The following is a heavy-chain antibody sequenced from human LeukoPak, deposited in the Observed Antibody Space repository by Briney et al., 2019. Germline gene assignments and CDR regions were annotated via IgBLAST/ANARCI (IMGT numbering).Heavy chain of an antibody. J-gene: IGHJ4*02. CDR1: GGSFSGYY. D-gene: IGHD6-13*01. Sequence: SETLSLTCAVYGGSFSGYYWSWIRQPPGKGLEWIGEINHSGSTNYNPSLKSRVTISVDTSKNQFSLKLSSVTAADTAVYYCARGLGYSSSWYPNYYFDYWGQGTLVTVSS. CDR3: ARGLGYSSSWYPNYYFDY. CDR2: INHSGST. V-gene: IGHV4-34*01.